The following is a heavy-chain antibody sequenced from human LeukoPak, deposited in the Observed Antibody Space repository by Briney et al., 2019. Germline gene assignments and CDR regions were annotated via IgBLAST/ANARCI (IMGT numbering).Heavy chain of an antibody. CDR3: ARWGSYQLSSSWPESYYYYGMDV. V-gene: IGHV3-7*01. CDR1: GFTFSSYW. D-gene: IGHD6-13*01. CDR2: IKQDGSEK. J-gene: IGHJ6*02. Sequence: GGSLRLSCAASGFTFSSYWMSWVRQAPGKGLERVANIKQDGSEKYYVDSVKGRFTISRDNAKNPLYLQMNSLRAEDTAVYYCARWGSYQLSSSWPESYYYYGMDVWGQGTTVTVSS.